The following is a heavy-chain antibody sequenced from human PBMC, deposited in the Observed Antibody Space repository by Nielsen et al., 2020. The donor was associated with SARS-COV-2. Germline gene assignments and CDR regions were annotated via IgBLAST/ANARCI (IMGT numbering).Heavy chain of an antibody. CDR2: ISSYSNYK. V-gene: IGHV3-21*04. CDR1: GFNFSQYT. CDR3: AREGRKLPLDY. J-gene: IGHJ4*02. Sequence: GGSLRLSCEASGFNFSQYTMNWVRQAPGQGLEWASSISSYSNYKQYADSVKGRFAISRGNAKNSLYLQMNSLRAEDTAVYYCAREGRKLPLDYWGQGTLVTVSS. D-gene: IGHD5-24*01.